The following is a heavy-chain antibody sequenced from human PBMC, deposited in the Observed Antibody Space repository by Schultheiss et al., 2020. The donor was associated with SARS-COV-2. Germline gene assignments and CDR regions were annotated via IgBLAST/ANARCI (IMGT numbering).Heavy chain of an antibody. V-gene: IGHV4-59*01. CDR3: ARQFWGFGDPLDY. CDR1: GASISSYY. Sequence: SQTLSLTCSVSGASISSYYWSWVRQPPGRGLEWIGYIAYSGSTTYSPSLKGRVTISADSSKNHFSLKVTSVSAADTAVYYCARQFWGFGDPLDYWGQGTLVTVSS. D-gene: IGHD3-10*01. J-gene: IGHJ4*02. CDR2: IAYSGST.